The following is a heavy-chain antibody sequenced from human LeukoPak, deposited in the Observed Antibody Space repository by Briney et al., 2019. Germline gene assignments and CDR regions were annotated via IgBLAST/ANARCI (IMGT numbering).Heavy chain of an antibody. CDR3: ARVERGVVTAIQWFDP. J-gene: IGHJ5*02. CDR2: ISSSSGYI. Sequence: GGSLTLSCAASGFTFSSYSMNWVRQAPGKGLEWVSSISSSSGYIYYADSEMSRFTIARDNAKTSLYLQMSSLRAEDTAVYYCARVERGVVTAIQWFDPWGQGTLVTVSS. V-gene: IGHV3-21*06. D-gene: IGHD2-21*02. CDR1: GFTFSSYS.